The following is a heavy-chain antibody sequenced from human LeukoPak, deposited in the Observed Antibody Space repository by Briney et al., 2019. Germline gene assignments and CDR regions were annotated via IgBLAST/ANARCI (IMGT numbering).Heavy chain of an antibody. D-gene: IGHD3-9*01. V-gene: IGHV4-4*07. Sequence: SSETLSLTCTVSGGSISSYYWSWIRQPAGKGLEWIGRIYTSGSTNYNPSLKSRVTMSVDTSKNQFSLKLSSVTAADTAVYYCARDRYDILTGYYLGDYWGQGTLVTVSS. CDR1: GGSISSYY. CDR2: IYTSGST. J-gene: IGHJ4*02. CDR3: ARDRYDILTGYYLGDY.